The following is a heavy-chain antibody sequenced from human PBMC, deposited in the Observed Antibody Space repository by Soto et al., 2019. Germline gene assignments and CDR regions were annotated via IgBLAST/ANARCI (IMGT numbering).Heavy chain of an antibody. V-gene: IGHV6-1*01. J-gene: IGHJ4*02. CDR2: TYYRSKWYN. CDR1: GDSVSSNSAA. Sequence: SQTLSLTCPISGDSVSSNSAAWNWIRQSPSRGLEWLGRTYYRSKWYNDYAVSVKSRITINPDTSKNQFSLQLNSVTPEDTAVYYCAIRASYYDSSGYFDYWGQETLVTVSS. CDR3: AIRASYYDSSGYFDY. D-gene: IGHD3-22*01.